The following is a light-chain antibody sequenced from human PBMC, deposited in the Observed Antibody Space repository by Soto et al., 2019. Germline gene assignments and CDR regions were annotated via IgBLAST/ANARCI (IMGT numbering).Light chain of an antibody. J-gene: IGKJ2*01. CDR2: GTS. CDR3: QQYANSPPYT. Sequence: EIVLTQSPGTLSLSPGERATLSCRASESVRSRYLAWYQQKPGQAPRLLFYGTSTRATGIPDRFSASGSETCFTLTIIRLEPEDFAVYFCQQYANSPPYTFGQGTKLEIK. V-gene: IGKV3-20*01. CDR1: ESVRSRY.